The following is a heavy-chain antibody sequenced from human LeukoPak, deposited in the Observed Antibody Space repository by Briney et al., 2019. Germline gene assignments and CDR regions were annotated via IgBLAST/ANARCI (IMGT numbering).Heavy chain of an antibody. Sequence: GGSLRLSCTASGFTFTSFAMSWVRQAPGKGLEWVSTLSGSGGSAYYADSVKGRFTISRDNSKNTLYLQMNSLRAEDTAVYYCAKGRDSSGYYLYFDYWGQGTLVTVSS. J-gene: IGHJ4*02. CDR3: AKGRDSSGYYLYFDY. V-gene: IGHV3-23*01. CDR1: GFTFTSFA. D-gene: IGHD3-22*01. CDR2: LSGSGGSA.